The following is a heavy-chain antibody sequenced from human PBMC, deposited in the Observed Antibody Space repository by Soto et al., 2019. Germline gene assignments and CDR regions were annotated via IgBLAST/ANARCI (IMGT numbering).Heavy chain of an antibody. J-gene: IGHJ3*01. D-gene: IGHD3-16*01. CDR3: TTDWGSGTHYARAFDV. V-gene: IGHV3-15*01. CDR1: GFAFKYAR. Sequence: EVLLVESGGGLVKPGGSLRLSCAASGFAFKYARMTWVRQAPGKGLEWVGHIRSNIDGATTAYAAPVKGRFTISRDESKSTVELQLNSVITEDTAVYYCTTDWGSGTHYARAFDVWGQGTMVTVSS. CDR2: IRSNIDGATT.